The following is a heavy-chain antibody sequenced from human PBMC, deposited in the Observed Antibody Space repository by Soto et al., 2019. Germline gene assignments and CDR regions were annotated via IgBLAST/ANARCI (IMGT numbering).Heavy chain of an antibody. CDR1: GFTVSSNY. J-gene: IGHJ4*02. CDR2: IYSGGST. D-gene: IGHD3-10*01. V-gene: IGHV3-53*01. CDR3: ARDRNSGGDYVGY. Sequence: PGGSLRLSGAASGFTVSSNYMSWVRQAPGKGLEWVSVIYSGGSTYYADSVKGRFTISRDNSKNTLYLQMNSLRAEDTAVYYCARDRNSGGDYVGYWGQGTLVTVSS.